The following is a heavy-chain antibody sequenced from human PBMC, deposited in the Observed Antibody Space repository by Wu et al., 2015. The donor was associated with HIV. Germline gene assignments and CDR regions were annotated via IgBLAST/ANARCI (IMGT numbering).Heavy chain of an antibody. Sequence: QVQLVQSGAEVKKPGASVKVSCKASGYTFTSYGISWVRQAPGQGLEWMGWISVYNGNTNYAQKLQGRVTMTTDTSTNTAYMELRSLRSDDTAVYYCARDLNAYSSRPQWGAWFDPVGPREPWSPSP. CDR1: GYTFTSYG. V-gene: IGHV1-18*01. J-gene: IGHJ5*02. CDR2: ISVYNGNT. CDR3: ARDLNAYSSRPQWGAWFDP. D-gene: IGHD6-19*01.